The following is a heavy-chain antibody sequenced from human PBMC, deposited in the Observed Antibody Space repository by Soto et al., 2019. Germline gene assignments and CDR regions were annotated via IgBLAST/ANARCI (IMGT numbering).Heavy chain of an antibody. CDR3: ATTPGAFSNVLRFLEWLLWFDS. CDR2: IYSSGST. J-gene: IGHJ5*02. CDR1: GCSIGGSNYF. V-gene: IGHV4-39*01. D-gene: IGHD3-3*01. Sequence: SETLSLTCTVSGCSIGGSNYFWGWIRRSPGTGLEWLGTIYSSGSTYYNPSLKSRITMSLDTSKHQFSLKLSSVTAADTAVYYCATTPGAFSNVLRFLEWLLWFDSWGQG.